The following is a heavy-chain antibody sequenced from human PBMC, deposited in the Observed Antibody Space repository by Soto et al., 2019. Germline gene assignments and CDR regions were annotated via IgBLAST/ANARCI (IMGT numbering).Heavy chain of an antibody. Sequence: TSETLSLTCTVSVGSISPFYWSWVRRPPGKGLEWIGYLYYSGNTNYNPSLKSRVTISVDASKNQVSLRLTSVTAADTAVYYCARVGGVAARTFDYWGQGTVVTVSS. V-gene: IGHV4-59*01. CDR1: VGSISPFY. CDR2: LYYSGNT. CDR3: ARVGGVAARTFDY. D-gene: IGHD2-15*01. J-gene: IGHJ4*02.